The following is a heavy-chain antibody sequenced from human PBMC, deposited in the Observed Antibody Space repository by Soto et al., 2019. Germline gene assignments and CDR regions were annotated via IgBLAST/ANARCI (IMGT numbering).Heavy chain of an antibody. J-gene: IGHJ4*02. Sequence: GESLKISCKGSGYSFTSYWISWVRQMPGKGLEWMGRIDPSDSYTNYSPSFQGHVTISADKSISTAYLQWSSLKASDTAMYYCATGDTAMVDYWGQGTLVTVSS. D-gene: IGHD5-18*01. CDR3: ATGDTAMVDY. V-gene: IGHV5-10-1*01. CDR2: IDPSDSYT. CDR1: GYSFTSYW.